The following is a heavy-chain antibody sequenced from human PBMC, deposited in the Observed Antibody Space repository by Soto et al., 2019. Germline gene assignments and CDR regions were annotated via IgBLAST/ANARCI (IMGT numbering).Heavy chain of an antibody. V-gene: IGHV4-59*01. D-gene: IGHD4-17*01. CDR2: VYHSGTT. J-gene: IGHJ5*02. CDR1: GGSTKFYY. CDR3: XXXXXDYGWVDP. Sequence: QVLLQESGPGLVKPSGTLSLTCTLSGGSTKFYYWSWIRXSPGKGLEWIGYVYHSGTTNYNPSLKSRVTISIETSKNQFSLELNSIXAAXAAXXXXXXXXXDYGWVDPWGQGTLVTVSS.